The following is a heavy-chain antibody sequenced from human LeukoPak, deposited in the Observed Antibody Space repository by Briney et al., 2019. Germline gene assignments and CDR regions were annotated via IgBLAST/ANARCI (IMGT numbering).Heavy chain of an antibody. D-gene: IGHD6-13*01. Sequence: ASVKVSYKASGYTFTGYYMHWVRQAPGQGLEWMGWINPNSGGTNYAQKFQGRVTMTRDTSISTAYMELSRLRSDDTAVYYCARDGKGLQQLGDYWGQGTLVTVSS. J-gene: IGHJ4*02. CDR1: GYTFTGYY. CDR3: ARDGKGLQQLGDY. CDR2: INPNSGGT. V-gene: IGHV1-2*02.